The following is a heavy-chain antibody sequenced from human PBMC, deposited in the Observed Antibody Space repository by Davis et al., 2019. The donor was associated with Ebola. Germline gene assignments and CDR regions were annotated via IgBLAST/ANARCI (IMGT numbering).Heavy chain of an antibody. CDR2: IIPIFGTA. D-gene: IGHD2-2*01. J-gene: IGHJ6*02. V-gene: IGHV1-69*05. Sequence: AASVKVSCKASGGTFSSYAISWVRQAPGQGLEWMGGIIPIFGTANYAQKFQGRVTMTTDTSTSTAYMELSRLRSDDTAVYYCARVGVPAAYGMDVWGQGTTVTVSS. CDR3: ARVGVPAAYGMDV. CDR1: GGTFSSYA.